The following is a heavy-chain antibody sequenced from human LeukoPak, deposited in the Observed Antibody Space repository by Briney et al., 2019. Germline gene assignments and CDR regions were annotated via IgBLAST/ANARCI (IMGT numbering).Heavy chain of an antibody. V-gene: IGHV3-48*04. D-gene: IGHD3-16*01. Sequence: GGALRLSCAASGFTFSSYSMNWVRQAPGKGLEGLSYISVSSRNVIDYADSVKGRFTISRDDAKNSLYLQMNSLRAEDTAVYFCARDFGPRLYAFDVWGQGTMITVSS. CDR3: ARDFGPRLYAFDV. CDR1: GFTFSSYS. J-gene: IGHJ3*01. CDR2: ISVSSRNVI.